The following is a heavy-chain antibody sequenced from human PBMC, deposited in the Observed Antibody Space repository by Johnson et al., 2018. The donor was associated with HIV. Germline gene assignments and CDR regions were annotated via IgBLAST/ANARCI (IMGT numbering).Heavy chain of an antibody. Sequence: VQLVESGGGLVQPGRSLRLSCAASGFTVSGNYMTWVRQAPGKGLEWVSVIFSGGSTYYADSVKGRFTISRDNSKNTVYLQMNSLRAEDTAVYYCARGEMATTYHDAFDIWGQGTMVTVSS. CDR2: IFSGGST. V-gene: IGHV3-66*01. CDR1: GFTVSGNY. CDR3: ARGEMATTYHDAFDI. J-gene: IGHJ3*02. D-gene: IGHD5-24*01.